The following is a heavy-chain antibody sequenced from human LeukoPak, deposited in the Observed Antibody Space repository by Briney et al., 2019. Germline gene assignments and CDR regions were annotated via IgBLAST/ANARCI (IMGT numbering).Heavy chain of an antibody. CDR3: ARTLYYYDSSGYSDYYYGMDV. CDR1: GYSFTSYW. Sequence: GESLKLSCKGSGYSFTSYWIGWVRQMPGKGLEWMGIIYPGDSDTRYSPSFQGQVTISADKSISTAYLQWSSLKASDTAMYYCARTLYYYDSSGYSDYYYGMDVWGQGTTVTVSS. D-gene: IGHD3-22*01. CDR2: IYPGDSDT. V-gene: IGHV5-51*01. J-gene: IGHJ6*02.